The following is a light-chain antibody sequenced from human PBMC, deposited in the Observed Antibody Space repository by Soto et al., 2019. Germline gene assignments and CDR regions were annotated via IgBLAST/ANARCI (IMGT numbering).Light chain of an antibody. CDR1: QGMNTY. CDR3: QQLHSYPIP. Sequence: DIQLTQSPSFLSASVGDRVTISCRASQGMNTYVAWYQQKPGKAPKLLIYGASTLHTGVPSRFSGSESGAEFTLTISSLQPEDFSTYYCQQLHSYPIPFRQGTRLEI. CDR2: GAS. J-gene: IGKJ5*01. V-gene: IGKV1-9*01.